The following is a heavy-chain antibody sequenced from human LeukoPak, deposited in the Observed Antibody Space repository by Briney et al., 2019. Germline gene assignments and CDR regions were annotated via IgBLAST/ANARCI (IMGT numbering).Heavy chain of an antibody. V-gene: IGHV4-59*12. CDR2: IYYSGST. Sequence: SETLSLTCTVSGGSISSYYWSWIRQPPGKGLEWIGYIYYSGSTNYNPSLKSRVTISVDTSKNQFSLKLSSVTAADTAVYYCARERGGNRVLLWFGESPDGFDYWGQGTLVTVSS. CDR1: GGSISSYY. D-gene: IGHD3-10*01. CDR3: ARERGGNRVLLWFGESPDGFDY. J-gene: IGHJ4*02.